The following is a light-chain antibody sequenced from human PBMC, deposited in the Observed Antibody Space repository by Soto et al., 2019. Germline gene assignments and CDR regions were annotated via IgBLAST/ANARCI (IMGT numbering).Light chain of an antibody. CDR2: DNN. Sequence: QSVLTQPPSVSLAPGQRVTISCTGSSSSLGAGHAVHWYQQLPGKAPKLLIFDNNHRPSGVPERFAGSKSGNTASLTVSGLQAEDEADYYCSSYAGSNNFVFGTGTKVTVL. CDR3: SSYAGSNNFV. CDR1: SSSLGAGHA. J-gene: IGLJ1*01. V-gene: IGLV1-40*01.